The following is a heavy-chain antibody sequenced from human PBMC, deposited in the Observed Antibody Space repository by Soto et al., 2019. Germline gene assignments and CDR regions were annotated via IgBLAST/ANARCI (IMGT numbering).Heavy chain of an antibody. V-gene: IGHV3-11*01. CDR1: GFTFGDYY. J-gene: IGHJ4*02. Sequence: QVQLVESGGGLVNPGGSLRLSCAASGFTFGDYYMSWIRRAPGKGLEWVSYISSSGDITYYADSVKGRFTISRDNAKNSLYLQMNSLRAEDTAVYYCARDLGYYDSSGYFDYWGQGTLVTVSS. D-gene: IGHD3-22*01. CDR2: ISSSGDIT. CDR3: ARDLGYYDSSGYFDY.